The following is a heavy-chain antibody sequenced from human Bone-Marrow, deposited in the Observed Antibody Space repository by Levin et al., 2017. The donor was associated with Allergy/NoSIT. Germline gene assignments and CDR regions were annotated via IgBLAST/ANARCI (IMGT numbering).Heavy chain of an antibody. D-gene: IGHD6-19*01. CDR3: VKDIGQDCSGLSCQLYYCMDV. CDR2: ISWNGGLI. CDR1: GFTFDDYA. V-gene: IGHV3-9*01. Sequence: PGGSLRLSCAASGFTFDDYAMHWVRQAPGKGPEWVSGISWNGGLIGYADSVKGRFTISRDNAKNSLFLDMSSLRPGGTAWYYCVKDIGQDCSGLSCQLYYCMDVWGKGTTVTLSS. J-gene: IGHJ6*03.